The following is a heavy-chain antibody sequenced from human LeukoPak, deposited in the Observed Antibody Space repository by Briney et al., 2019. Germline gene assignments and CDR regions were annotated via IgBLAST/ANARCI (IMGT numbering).Heavy chain of an antibody. CDR1: GGSFSGYY. D-gene: IGHD2-2*01. V-gene: IGHV4-34*01. CDR3: ARRDGYCSSTSCYADYYYGMDV. J-gene: IGHJ6*02. Sequence: PSETLSLTCAVYGGSFSGYYWSWIRQPPGKGLEWIGEINHSGSTNYNPSLKSRVTISVDTSISTAYLQWSSLKASDTAMYYCARRDGYCSSTSCYADYYYGMDVWGQGTTVTVSS. CDR2: INHSGST.